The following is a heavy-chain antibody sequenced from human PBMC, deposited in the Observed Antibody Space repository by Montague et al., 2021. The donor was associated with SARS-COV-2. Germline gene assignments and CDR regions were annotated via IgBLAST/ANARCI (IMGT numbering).Heavy chain of an antibody. CDR2: ISYAGRT. V-gene: IGHV4-39*01. J-gene: IGHJ6*02. D-gene: IGHD2-8*01. Sequence: SETLSITCTISGGSISSPDFYWGWIRQSPGKGLEWIGSISYAGRTYYNPSLTSRVSFSVDTSKNQFSLSLNSVTAADTAVYYCARQLPFSYSTNKCYPYDMDVWGQGTLVTVSS. CDR3: ARQLPFSYSTNKCYPYDMDV. CDR1: GGSISSPDFY.